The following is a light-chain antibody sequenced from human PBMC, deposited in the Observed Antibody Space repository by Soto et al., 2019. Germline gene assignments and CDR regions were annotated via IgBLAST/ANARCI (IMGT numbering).Light chain of an antibody. CDR2: RNN. CDR1: ISNIGSNY. Sequence: QSVLTRPPSASGTPGQRVTISCSGSISNIGSNYVFWYQQLPGTAPKLLIYRNNKRPSGVPDRFSGSKSGTSASLAISGLRSEDEADYYCAAWDDSLSGSYVFGTGTKVTVL. V-gene: IGLV1-47*01. CDR3: AAWDDSLSGSYV. J-gene: IGLJ1*01.